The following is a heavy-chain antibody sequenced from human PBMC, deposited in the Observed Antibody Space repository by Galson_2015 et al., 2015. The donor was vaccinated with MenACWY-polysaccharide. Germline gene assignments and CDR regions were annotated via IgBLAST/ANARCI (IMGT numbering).Heavy chain of an antibody. D-gene: IGHD3-10*01. Sequence: LIFWDDDERYSPSLKSRLTITKDTSKNQVVLTMTNMDPVDTATYYCGSGSRRTIDYWGQGTLVTVSS. CDR2: IFWDDDE. CDR3: GSGSRRTIDY. J-gene: IGHJ4*01. V-gene: IGHV2-5*02.